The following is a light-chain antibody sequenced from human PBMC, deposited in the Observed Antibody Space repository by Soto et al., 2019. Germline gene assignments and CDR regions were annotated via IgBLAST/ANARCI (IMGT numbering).Light chain of an antibody. J-gene: IGKJ5*01. Sequence: IVMTQSPATLSVSPVERVTLSCRASQSVRSHLAWYQQKPGQPPRLLIYGASTRATGIPARFSGSGFGTEFTLTISSLQSEDFAVYYCQQYKNWPLFGQGTRLEIK. CDR2: GAS. CDR3: QQYKNWPL. CDR1: QSVRSH. V-gene: IGKV3-15*01.